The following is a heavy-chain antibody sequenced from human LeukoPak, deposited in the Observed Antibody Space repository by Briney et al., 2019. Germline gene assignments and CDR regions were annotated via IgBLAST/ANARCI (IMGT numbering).Heavy chain of an antibody. CDR2: IYYSGST. CDR3: ARGYYDFWSGPSNWFDP. V-gene: IGHV4-59*08. J-gene: IGHJ5*02. Sequence: SETLSLTCTVSGGSISSYYWSWIRQPPGKGLEWIGYIYYSGSTNYNPSLKSRVTISVDTSKNQFSLKLSSVTAADTAAYYCARGYYDFWSGPSNWFDPWGQGTLVTVSS. D-gene: IGHD3-3*01. CDR1: GGSISSYY.